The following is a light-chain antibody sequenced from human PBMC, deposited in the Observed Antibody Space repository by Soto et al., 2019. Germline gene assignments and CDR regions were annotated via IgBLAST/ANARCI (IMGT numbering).Light chain of an antibody. Sequence: DIQMTQSPSTLSASVGDRVTITCRASQSISTWLAWYQQKPGKAPKLLIYKASSLESGVSSRFNGSGSGTEFTLTISSLQPDDFATYYCQQYNTSPLTFGGGTTVEIK. J-gene: IGKJ4*01. CDR2: KAS. CDR1: QSISTW. V-gene: IGKV1-5*03. CDR3: QQYNTSPLT.